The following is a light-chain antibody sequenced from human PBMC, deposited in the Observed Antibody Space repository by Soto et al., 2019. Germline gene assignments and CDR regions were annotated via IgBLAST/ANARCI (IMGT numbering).Light chain of an antibody. V-gene: IGKV1-12*01. CDR3: QQPISFPIT. J-gene: IGKJ5*01. Sequence: DIPMTQPPSSLSASVGHRFTTTCGASQDLSSWLAWYQQKPGKAPKLLISAASSLQSGVPSRFSGSGSGTDFTLTIRSLQPEDFATYYCQQPISFPITFGQGTRLEIK. CDR1: QDLSSW. CDR2: AAS.